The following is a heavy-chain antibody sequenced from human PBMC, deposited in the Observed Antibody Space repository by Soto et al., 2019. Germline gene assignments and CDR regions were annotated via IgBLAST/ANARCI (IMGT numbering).Heavy chain of an antibody. CDR1: GYTFTGYY. J-gene: IGHJ6*02. Sequence: ASVKVSCKASGYTFTGYYMHWVRQAPGQGLEWMGWINPNSGGTNYAQKFQGWVTMTRDTSISTAYVELSRLRSDDTAVYYCARSMGRITIFGVVIADYYYYGMDVWGQGTTVTVSS. CDR3: ARSMGRITIFGVVIADYYYYGMDV. D-gene: IGHD3-3*01. V-gene: IGHV1-2*04. CDR2: INPNSGGT.